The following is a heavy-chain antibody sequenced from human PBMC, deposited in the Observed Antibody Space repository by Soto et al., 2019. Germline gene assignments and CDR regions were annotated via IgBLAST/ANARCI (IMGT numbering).Heavy chain of an antibody. J-gene: IGHJ4*02. CDR3: AKRPSTVTPVTPSYFDY. CDR1: GFTFSSYA. D-gene: IGHD4-4*01. Sequence: PGGSLRLSCAASGFTFSSYAMSWVRQAPGKGLEWVSAISGSGGSTYYADSVKGRFTISRDNSKNTLYLQMNSLRAEDTAVYYCAKRPSTVTPVTPSYFDYWGQGTLVTVSS. CDR2: ISGSGGST. V-gene: IGHV3-23*01.